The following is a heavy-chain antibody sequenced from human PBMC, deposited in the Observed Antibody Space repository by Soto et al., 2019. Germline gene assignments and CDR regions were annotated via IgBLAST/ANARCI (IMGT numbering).Heavy chain of an antibody. Sequence: GGSLKISCAASGFTFSNAWMNWVRQAPGKGLEWVGRIKSKTDGGTTDYAAPVKGRFTISREDSKNTLYLQMNSLKTEDTAVYYCTTDHSHIVATVEAYYYYYGMDVWGQGTTVTVSS. CDR3: TTDHSHIVATVEAYYYYYGMDV. V-gene: IGHV3-15*07. J-gene: IGHJ6*02. D-gene: IGHD5-12*01. CDR1: GFTFSNAW. CDR2: IKSKTDGGTT.